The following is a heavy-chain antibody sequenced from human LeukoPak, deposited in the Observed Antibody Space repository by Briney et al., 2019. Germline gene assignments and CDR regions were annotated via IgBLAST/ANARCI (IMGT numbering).Heavy chain of an antibody. Sequence: ASVKVSCKTSGYTFISYFIHWVRQAPGQGLEWMGIINPSGASTSYAQRFQGRVTMTRDMSTSTVFMELSSLRSEDTAVYYCARETPGTGAFDYWGQGTLVTVSS. D-gene: IGHD3/OR15-3a*01. CDR1: GYTFISYF. J-gene: IGHJ4*02. CDR3: ARETPGTGAFDY. CDR2: INPSGAST. V-gene: IGHV1-46*01.